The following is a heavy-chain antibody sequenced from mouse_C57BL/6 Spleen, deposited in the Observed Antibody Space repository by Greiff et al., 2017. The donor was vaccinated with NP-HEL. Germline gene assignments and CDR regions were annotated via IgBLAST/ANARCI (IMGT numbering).Heavy chain of an antibody. D-gene: IGHD3-3*01. CDR3: ARKEGVYFDY. Sequence: EVQLQQSGPELVKPGASVKIPCKASGYTFTDYNMDWVKQSHGKSLEWIGDINPNNGGTIYNQKFKGKATLTVDKSSSTAYMELRSLTSEDTAVYYCARKEGVYFDYWGQGTTLTVSS. V-gene: IGHV1-18*01. J-gene: IGHJ2*01. CDR1: GYTFTDYN. CDR2: INPNNGGT.